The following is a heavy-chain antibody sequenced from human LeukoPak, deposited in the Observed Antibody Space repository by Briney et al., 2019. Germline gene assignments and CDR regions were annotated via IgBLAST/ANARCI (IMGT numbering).Heavy chain of an antibody. J-gene: IGHJ4*02. CDR2: ISPHNGLT. V-gene: IGHV1-18*01. CDR3: ARGPYCSGETCYSQILDY. D-gene: IGHD2-15*01. Sequence: ASVKVSCKASGYTFTTYGITWVRQAPGQGLEWMGWISPHNGLTKYAQRVQDTVTLTTDTATSTAYMELRSLSSDDTAVYYCARGPYCSGETCYSQILDYWGQGTLVTVSS. CDR1: GYTFTTYG.